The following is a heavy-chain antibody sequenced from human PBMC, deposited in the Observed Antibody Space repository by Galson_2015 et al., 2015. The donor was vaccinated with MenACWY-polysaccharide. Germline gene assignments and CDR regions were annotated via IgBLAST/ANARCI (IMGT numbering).Heavy chain of an antibody. Sequence: LRLSCAASGFTFRNYWMSWVRQAPGKGLEWVANIKQDGSEKYYVDSVKGRFTISRDNAKNSLYLQMNSLRTEDTAMYYCASQTWTGYFDYWGQGILVTVSS. V-gene: IGHV3-7*03. CDR2: IKQDGSEK. CDR1: GFTFRNYW. D-gene: IGHD3-10*01. J-gene: IGHJ4*02. CDR3: ASQTWTGYFDY.